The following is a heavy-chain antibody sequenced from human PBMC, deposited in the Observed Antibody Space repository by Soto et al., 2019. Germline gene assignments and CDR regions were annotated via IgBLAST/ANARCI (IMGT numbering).Heavy chain of an antibody. CDR2: I. D-gene: IGHD6-19*01. CDR1: GFTFSSYA. J-gene: IGHJ4*02. Sequence: EVQLLESGGGLVQPGGSLRLSCAASGFTFSSYAMTWVRQAPGKGLEWVSTIKGRFTISRDNSKNTVYLQMNSLRAEDTAVYYCAQTDKFNPQSSGWANRFDYWGQGTLVTVSS. V-gene: IGHV3-23*01. CDR3: AQTDKFNPQSSGWANRFDY.